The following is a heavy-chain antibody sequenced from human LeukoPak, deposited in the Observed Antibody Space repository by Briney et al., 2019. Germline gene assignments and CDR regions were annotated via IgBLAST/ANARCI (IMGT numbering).Heavy chain of an antibody. CDR3: AKGQTMIADFDY. CDR1: GFTSSNYG. D-gene: IGHD3-22*01. J-gene: IGHJ4*02. V-gene: IGHV3-33*06. CDR2: IWYEGTNK. Sequence: GGSLRLSCAGSGFTSSNYGMHWVRQAPGKGLEWVAVIWYEGTNKYYADSVKGRFTISRDNSKNTLYLQMDSLRAEDTAVYYCAKGQTMIADFDYWGQGTLVTVSS.